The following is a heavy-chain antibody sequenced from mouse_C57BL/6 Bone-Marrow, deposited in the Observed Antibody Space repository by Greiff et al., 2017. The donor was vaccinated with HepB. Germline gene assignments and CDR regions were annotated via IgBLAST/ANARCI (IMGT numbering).Heavy chain of an antibody. J-gene: IGHJ4*01. CDR2: IDPSDSYT. CDR3: APYSRAMDY. D-gene: IGHD1-1*01. CDR1: GYTFTSYW. V-gene: IGHV1-50*01. Sequence: QVQLQQSGAELVKPGASVKLSCKASGYTFTSYWMQWVKQRPGQGLEWIGEIDPSDSYTNYNQKFKGKATLTVDTSSSTAYMQLSSLTSEDSAVYYCAPYSRAMDYWGQGTSVTVSS.